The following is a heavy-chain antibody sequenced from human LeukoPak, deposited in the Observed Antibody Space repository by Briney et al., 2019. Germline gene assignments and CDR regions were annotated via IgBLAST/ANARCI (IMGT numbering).Heavy chain of an antibody. CDR1: GFTFSSYA. D-gene: IGHD3-10*01. Sequence: GGSLRLSCAASGFTFSSYAMSWVRQAPGRGLEWVSAISGSGGSTYYADSVKGRFTISRDNSKNTLYLQMNSLRAEDTAVYYCARDGTMVRGGLDYWGQGTLVTVSS. CDR2: ISGSGGST. V-gene: IGHV3-23*01. CDR3: ARDGTMVRGGLDY. J-gene: IGHJ4*02.